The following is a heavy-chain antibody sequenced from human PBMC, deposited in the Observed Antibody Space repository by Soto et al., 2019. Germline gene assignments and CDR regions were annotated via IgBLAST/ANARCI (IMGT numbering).Heavy chain of an antibody. CDR3: AKDRTAAARNFDY. D-gene: IGHD6-13*01. Sequence: GGSLRLSCAVSGFTFSNHAMSWVRQAPGKGLEWVSAISTAVGATYYADSVKGRFTISRDDSNNTLYLQMDSLRAEDTAVYYCAKDRTAAARNFDYWGQGTLVTVS. J-gene: IGHJ4*02. V-gene: IGHV3-23*01. CDR2: ISTAVGAT. CDR1: GFTFSNHA.